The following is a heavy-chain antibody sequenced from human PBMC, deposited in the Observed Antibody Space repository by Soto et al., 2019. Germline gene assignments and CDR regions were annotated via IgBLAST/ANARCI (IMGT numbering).Heavy chain of an antibody. V-gene: IGHV3-13*01. Sequence: GSLRFSCAASGXTFSSYDMHWVRQATGKGLEWVSAIGTAGDTYYPGSVKGRFTISRENAKNSLYLQMNSLRAGDTAVYYCARGYSSGWYSVYGMDVWGQGTTGTVSS. J-gene: IGHJ6*02. CDR2: IGTAGDT. CDR1: GXTFSSYD. CDR3: ARGYSSGWYSVYGMDV. D-gene: IGHD6-19*01.